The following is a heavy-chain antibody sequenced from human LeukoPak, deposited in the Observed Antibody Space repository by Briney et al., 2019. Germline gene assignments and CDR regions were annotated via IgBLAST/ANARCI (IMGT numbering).Heavy chain of an antibody. J-gene: IGHJ5*02. CDR1: GGSISSYY. D-gene: IGHD6-19*01. V-gene: IGHV4-59*01. Sequence: PSETLSLTCTVSGGSISSYYWSWLRQPPGKGLEWIGYIYYSGSTNYNPSLKSRVTISVDTSKNQFSLKLSSATAADTAVYYCARRAVAGLSWFDPWGQGTLVTVSS. CDR2: IYYSGST. CDR3: ARRAVAGLSWFDP.